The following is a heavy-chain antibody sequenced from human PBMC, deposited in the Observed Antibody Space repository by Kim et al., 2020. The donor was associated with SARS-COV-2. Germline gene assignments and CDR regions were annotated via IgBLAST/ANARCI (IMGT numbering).Heavy chain of an antibody. CDR3: ARGGGSSGYYRPFDY. CDR1: GGSISSGGYY. J-gene: IGHJ4*02. D-gene: IGHD3-22*01. Sequence: SETLSLTCTVSGGSISSGGYYWSWIRQHPGKGLEWIGYIYYSGSTYYNPSLKSRVTISVDTSKNQFSLKLSSVTAADTAVYYCARGGGSSGYYRPFDYWGQGTLVTVSS. V-gene: IGHV4-31*03. CDR2: IYYSGST.